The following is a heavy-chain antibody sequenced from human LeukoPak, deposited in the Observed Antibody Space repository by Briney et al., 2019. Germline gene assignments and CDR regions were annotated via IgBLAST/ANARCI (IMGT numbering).Heavy chain of an antibody. CDR2: ARNKPKGYTT. D-gene: IGHD1-7*01. J-gene: IGHJ1*01. Sequence: GGSLRLSCAASGFTFSSYAMSWVRQAPGKGLEWVGRARNKPKGYTTVYAASVKGRFTISRDDSKDSLYLQMNSLKTDDTAVYYCATVEGNYGHWGQGTLVTVSS. V-gene: IGHV3-72*01. CDR1: GFTFSSYA. CDR3: ATVEGNYGH.